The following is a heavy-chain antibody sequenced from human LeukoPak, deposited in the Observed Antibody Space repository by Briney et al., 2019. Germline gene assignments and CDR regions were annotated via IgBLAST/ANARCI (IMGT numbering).Heavy chain of an antibody. CDR1: GGTFSSYA. D-gene: IGHD3-10*01. V-gene: IGHV1-69*06. J-gene: IGHJ3*02. CDR3: ARLVPGEYNAFDI. Sequence: SVKVSCKASGGTFSSYAISWVRQAPGQGLEWMGGIIPIFGTANYAQKFQGRVTITADKSTSTAYMELSSLRSEDTAVYYCARLVPGEYNAFDIWGQGTMVTVSS. CDR2: IIPIFGTA.